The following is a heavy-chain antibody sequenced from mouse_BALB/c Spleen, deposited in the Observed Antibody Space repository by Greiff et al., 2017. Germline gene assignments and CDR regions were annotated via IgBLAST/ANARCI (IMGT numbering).Heavy chain of an antibody. V-gene: IGHV1S29*02. CDR3: ARIYYDYDDY. J-gene: IGHJ2*01. D-gene: IGHD2-4*01. CDR2: IYPYNGGT. Sequence: VQLQQSGPELVKPGASVKISCKASGYTFTDYNMHWVKQSHGKSLEWIGYIYPYNGGTGYNQKFKSKATLTVDNSSSTAYMELRSLTSEDSAVYYCARIYYDYDDYWGQGTTLTVSS. CDR1: GYTFTDYN.